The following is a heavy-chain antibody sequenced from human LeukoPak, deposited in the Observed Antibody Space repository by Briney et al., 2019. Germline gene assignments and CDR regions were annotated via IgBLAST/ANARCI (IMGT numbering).Heavy chain of an antibody. V-gene: IGHV3-21*01. J-gene: IGHJ4*02. Sequence: PGGPLRLSCAASGFTFSSYSTNWVPQAPGKGLDWVSSISSSSSYIYYADSVKGRFTISRDNAKNSLYLQMNSLRAEDTAVYYCARRGGTNSRYDILTGYYRYYFDYWGQGTLVTVSS. CDR2: ISSSSSYI. CDR3: ARRGGTNSRYDILTGYYRYYFDY. D-gene: IGHD3-9*01. CDR1: GFTFSSYS.